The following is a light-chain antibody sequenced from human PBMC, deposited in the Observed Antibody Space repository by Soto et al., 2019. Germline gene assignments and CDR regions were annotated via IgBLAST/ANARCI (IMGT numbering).Light chain of an antibody. CDR3: QQYVSSPLT. CDR1: QSVSSSS. V-gene: IGKV3-20*01. CDR2: GAS. Sequence: EIVLTQSPGTLSLSPGERATLSCRASQSVSSSSLAWYQQKPGQAPRLLIYGASGRATGVPDRFSGSGSGTDFTLTISRLEPEDFAVYYCQQYVSSPLTFGGGTKVEIK. J-gene: IGKJ4*01.